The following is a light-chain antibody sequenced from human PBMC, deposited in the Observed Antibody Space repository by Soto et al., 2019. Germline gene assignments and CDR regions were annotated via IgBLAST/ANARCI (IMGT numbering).Light chain of an antibody. Sequence: DIQLTQSPSFLSASVGDRVTITCRASQGISSYLAWYQQKPGQAPKLLIYAASTLQWGVPSCFSGSGSGTEFTLTISSLQPEDFATDYCQLLNSYPRTFGQGTKVEIK. CDR2: AAS. V-gene: IGKV1-9*01. CDR3: QLLNSYPRT. CDR1: QGISSY. J-gene: IGKJ1*01.